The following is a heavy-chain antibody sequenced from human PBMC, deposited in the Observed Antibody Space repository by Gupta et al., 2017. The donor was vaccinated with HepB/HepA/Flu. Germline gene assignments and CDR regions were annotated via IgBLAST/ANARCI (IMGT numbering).Heavy chain of an antibody. CDR2: INHTGST. J-gene: IGHJ6*03. CDR3: ARGGFNYYYYMDV. V-gene: IGHV4-34*01. CDR1: GGSFSGYY. Sequence: QVQLQQWGAGLLKPSETLSLTCAVYGGSFSGYYWSWIRQPPEKGLEWIGEINHTGSTNYNPSLKSRVTISADTSKSQFSLKLTSVTAADTAVNYCARGGFNYYYYMDVWGKGTTVTVSS.